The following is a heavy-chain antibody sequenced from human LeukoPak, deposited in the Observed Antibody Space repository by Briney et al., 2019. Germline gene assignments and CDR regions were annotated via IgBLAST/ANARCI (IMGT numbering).Heavy chain of an antibody. CDR2: ISSSSSYI. CDR3: ASMVRGAY. V-gene: IGHV3-21*01. J-gene: IGHJ4*02. D-gene: IGHD3-10*01. CDR1: GFTFSSYS. Sequence: PGGSLRLSCAASGFTFSSYSVNWVRQAPGKGLEWVSSISSSSSYIYYADSVKGRFTISRDNAKKSLYLQMNSLRAEDTAVYYCASMVRGAYWGQGTLVTVSS.